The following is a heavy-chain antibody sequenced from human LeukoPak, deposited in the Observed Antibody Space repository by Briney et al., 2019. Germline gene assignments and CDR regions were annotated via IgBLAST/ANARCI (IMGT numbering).Heavy chain of an antibody. J-gene: IGHJ1*01. D-gene: IGHD3-3*02. Sequence: PGGSLRLSCAASGFTFSTYAMSWVRQAPGKRLEWVSGISGNGVSRYYADSVKGRFTISRDNSKNTLYLQLNSLRAEDTAVYYCAKHRQVDVSSAISHWGQGTLVIVSS. CDR1: GFTFSTYA. CDR3: AKHRQVDVSSAISH. CDR2: ISGNGVSR. V-gene: IGHV3-23*01.